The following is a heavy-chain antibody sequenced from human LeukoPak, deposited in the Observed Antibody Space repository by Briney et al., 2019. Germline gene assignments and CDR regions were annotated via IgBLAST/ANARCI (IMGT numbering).Heavy chain of an antibody. CDR3: AKAGGAIAVAGTEDY. J-gene: IGHJ4*02. CDR1: GFTFSSYA. CDR2: ISGSGGST. Sequence: PGGSLRLSCAASGFTFSSYAMSWVRQAQGKGLEWVSAISGSGGSTYYADSVKGRFTISRDNSKNTLYLQMNSLRAEDTAVYYCAKAGGAIAVAGTEDYWGQGTLVTVSS. V-gene: IGHV3-23*01. D-gene: IGHD6-19*01.